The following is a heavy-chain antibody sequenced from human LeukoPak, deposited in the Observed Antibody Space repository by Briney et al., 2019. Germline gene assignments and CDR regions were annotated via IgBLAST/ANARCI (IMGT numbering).Heavy chain of an antibody. D-gene: IGHD5-18*01. J-gene: IGHJ6*02. CDR2: INPNNGGT. CDR1: GYTFTDYY. CDR3: ARGPGRNEKRGTAMVYGMDV. V-gene: IGHV1-2*02. Sequence: ASVKVSCKASGYTFTDYYIHWVRQAPGQGLEWMGWINPNNGGTNYAQKFQGRVTMTRDTSISTAYMELSRLRSDDTAVYYCARGPGRNEKRGTAMVYGMDVWGQGTTVTVSS.